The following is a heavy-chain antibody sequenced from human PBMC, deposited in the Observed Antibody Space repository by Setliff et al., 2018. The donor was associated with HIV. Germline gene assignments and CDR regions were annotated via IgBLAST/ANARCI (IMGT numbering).Heavy chain of an antibody. D-gene: IGHD3-22*01. Sequence: ASVKVSCKASGYTFTGYYIHWVRQPPGQGLEWMGWINPNSGGTNYAQRFQGRVTMTRDTSIGTAYMELRRLRSDDPAVYYCAREGSSNSSPGRQDVFDIWGQGTMVTVSS. CDR1: GYTFTGYY. CDR3: AREGSSNSSPGRQDVFDI. CDR2: INPNSGGT. J-gene: IGHJ3*02. V-gene: IGHV1-2*02.